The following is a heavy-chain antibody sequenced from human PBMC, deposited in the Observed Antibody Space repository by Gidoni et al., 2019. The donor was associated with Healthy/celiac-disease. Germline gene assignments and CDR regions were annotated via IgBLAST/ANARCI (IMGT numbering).Heavy chain of an antibody. D-gene: IGHD2-15*01. CDR3: AKDKGAVVVVAATPYYYYGMDV. CDR2: ISWNSGSI. CDR1: GFTFDDYA. V-gene: IGHV3-9*01. Sequence: EVQLVESGGGLVQPGRSLRLSCAASGFTFDDYAMHWFRQAPGKGLEWVSGISWNSGSIGYADSVKGRVTISRDNAKNSLYLQMNSLRAEDTALYYCAKDKGAVVVVAATPYYYYGMDVWGQGTTVTVSS. J-gene: IGHJ6*02.